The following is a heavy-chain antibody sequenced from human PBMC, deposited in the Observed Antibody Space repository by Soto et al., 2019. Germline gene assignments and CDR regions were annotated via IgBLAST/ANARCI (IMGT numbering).Heavy chain of an antibody. CDR1: GFTFSSYG. J-gene: IGHJ6*02. D-gene: IGHD5-18*01. CDR3: ARREAMDYYYGMDV. V-gene: IGHV3-33*01. Sequence: GGSLRLSCAASGFTFSSYGMHCVRQAPGKGLEWVAVIWYDGSNKYYADSVKGRFTISRDNSKNTLYLQMNSLRAEDTAVYYCARREAMDYYYGMDVWGQGTKGTVS. CDR2: IWYDGSNK.